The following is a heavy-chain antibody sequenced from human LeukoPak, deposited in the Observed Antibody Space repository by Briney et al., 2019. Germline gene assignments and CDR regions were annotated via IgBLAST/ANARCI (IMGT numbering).Heavy chain of an antibody. D-gene: IGHD3-22*01. CDR2: ISSSGSTT. CDR1: GFTFSFYS. J-gene: IGHJ4*02. CDR3: ARDNYDSSGYYFD. V-gene: IGHV3-48*04. Sequence: GGSLRLSCAASGFTFSFYSMNWVRQAPGKGLEWVSYISSSGSTTHYADSVKGRFTISRDNAKNSLYLQMNSLRAEDTAVYYCARDNYDSSGYYFDWGQGTLVTVSS.